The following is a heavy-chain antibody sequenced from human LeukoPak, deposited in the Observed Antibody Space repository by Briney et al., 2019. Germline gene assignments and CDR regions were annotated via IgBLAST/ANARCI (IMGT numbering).Heavy chain of an antibody. CDR2: IYYSGST. D-gene: IGHD3-22*01. V-gene: IGHV4-39*07. CDR1: GGSISTSNYY. CDR3: ARDPTYYYDSSGYGVGYFDY. Sequence: SETLSLTCTVSGGSISTSNYYWGWIRQPPGQGLEWIGSIYYSGSTYYNPSLKSRVTISVDTSKNQFSLKLSSVTAADTAVYYCARDPTYYYDSSGYGVGYFDYWGQGTLVTVSS. J-gene: IGHJ4*02.